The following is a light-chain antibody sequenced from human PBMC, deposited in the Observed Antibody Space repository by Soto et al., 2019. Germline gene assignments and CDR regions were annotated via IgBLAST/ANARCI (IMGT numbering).Light chain of an antibody. CDR1: QNINSD. Sequence: EIVLTQSPGTLSLSPGERATLSCRASQNINSDYFAWYQQKPGQAPRLLIFGASTRATGIPDRFSGSGAGTEYTLTSSNLPAEDFAVYYCQQFNNWPHTFGQGTKVDIK. V-gene: IGKV3D-15*01. CDR2: GAS. J-gene: IGKJ2*01. CDR3: QQFNNWPHT.